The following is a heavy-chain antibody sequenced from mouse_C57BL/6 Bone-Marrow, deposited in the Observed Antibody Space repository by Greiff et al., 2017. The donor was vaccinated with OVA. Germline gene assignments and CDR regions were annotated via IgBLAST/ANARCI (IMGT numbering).Heavy chain of an antibody. CDR1: GYTFTSYW. CDR3: ARGLGQGGAWFAY. D-gene: IGHD4-1*01. CDR2: INPSNGGT. V-gene: IGHV1-53*01. J-gene: IGHJ3*01. Sequence: QVQLQQPGTELVKPGASVKLSCKASGYTFTSYWMHWVKQRPGQGLEWIGNINPSNGGTNYNEKFKSKATLTVDKSSSTAYMQLSSLKSEDSAVYFCARGLGQGGAWFAYWGQGTLVTVSA.